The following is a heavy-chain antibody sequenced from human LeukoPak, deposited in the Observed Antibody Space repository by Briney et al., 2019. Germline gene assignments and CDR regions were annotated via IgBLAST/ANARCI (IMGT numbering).Heavy chain of an antibody. V-gene: IGHV4-39*01. CDR1: GGSISSGGYY. Sequence: SETLSLTCTVSGGSISSGGYYWSWIRQPPGKGLEWIGSIYYSGSTYYNPSLKSRVTISVDTSKKQFSLKLSSVTAADTAVYYCARHFISGPRPVLPTSMRDNWFDSWGQGTLVTVPS. CDR2: IYYSGST. D-gene: IGHD2-2*01. J-gene: IGHJ5*01. CDR3: ARHFISGPRPVLPTSMRDNWFDS.